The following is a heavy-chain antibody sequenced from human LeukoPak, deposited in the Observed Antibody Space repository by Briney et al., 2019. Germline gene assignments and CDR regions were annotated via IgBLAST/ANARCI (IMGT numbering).Heavy chain of an antibody. CDR2: ISSSSSYI. CDR3: ATSRFGELSTP. J-gene: IGHJ4*02. CDR1: GFTFSSYS. V-gene: IGHV3-21*01. Sequence: GGSLRLSCAASGFTFSSYSMNWVRQAPGEGLEWVSSISSSSSYIYYADSVKGRFTISRDNAKNSLYLQMNSLRAEDTAVYYCATSRFGELSTPWGQGTLVTVSS. D-gene: IGHD3-10*01.